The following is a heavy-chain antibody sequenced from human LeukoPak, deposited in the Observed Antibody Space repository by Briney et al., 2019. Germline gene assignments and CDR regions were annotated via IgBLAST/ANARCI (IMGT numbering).Heavy chain of an antibody. CDR1: GFTFTTYW. Sequence: GGSLRLSCAASGFTFTTYWMSWVRQAPGKGLEWVANIKQDGSEKYYVDSVKGRFTISRDNAKNSLYLQMNSLRAEDTAVYYCARAPHDSSGYPNYYYYYMDVWGKGTTVTVSS. D-gene: IGHD3-22*01. J-gene: IGHJ6*03. CDR2: IKQDGSEK. CDR3: ARAPHDSSGYPNYYYYYMDV. V-gene: IGHV3-7*01.